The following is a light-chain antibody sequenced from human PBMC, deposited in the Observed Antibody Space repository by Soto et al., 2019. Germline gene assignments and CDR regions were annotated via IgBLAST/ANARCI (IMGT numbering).Light chain of an antibody. J-gene: IGKJ4*01. CDR1: QSVSSSY. CDR2: GAS. Sequence: EIVLTQSPGTLSLSPGERATLSCRASQSVSSSYLAWYQQKPGQAPRLLIYGASSRATGIPDRFSGSGSGTDLTLTISRLELEDFAVYYCQQYGSSPPVTFGGGTKVEIK. CDR3: QQYGSSPPVT. V-gene: IGKV3-20*01.